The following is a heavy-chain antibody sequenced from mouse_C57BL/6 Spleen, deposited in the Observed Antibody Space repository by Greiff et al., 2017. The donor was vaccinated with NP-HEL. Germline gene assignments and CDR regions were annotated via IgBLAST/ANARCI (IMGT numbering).Heavy chain of an antibody. CDR2: IYPGDGDT. CDR3: ARSPSYYGSSHWYFDV. Sequence: VKLMESGPELVKPGASVKISCKASGYAFSSSWMNWVKQRPGKGLEWIGRIYPGDGDTNYNGKFKGKATLTADKSSSTAYMQLSSLTSEDSAVYFCARSPSYYGSSHWYFDVWGTGTTVTVSS. V-gene: IGHV1-82*01. CDR1: GYAFSSSW. J-gene: IGHJ1*03. D-gene: IGHD1-1*01.